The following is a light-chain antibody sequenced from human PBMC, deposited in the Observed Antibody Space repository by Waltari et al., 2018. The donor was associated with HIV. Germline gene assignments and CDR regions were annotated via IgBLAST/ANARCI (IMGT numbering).Light chain of an antibody. CDR1: QDITHY. J-gene: IGKJ4*01. V-gene: IGKV1-33*01. CDR3: QQYDHFLS. Sequence: DIQMTQSPSSASASVGDRVAITCHASQDITHYLNWYKQKPGKAPKLLIYDASNLETGVPSRFSGSGSATDFTFTISSLQPEDIATYYCQQYDHFLSLGGGTKVEIK. CDR2: DAS.